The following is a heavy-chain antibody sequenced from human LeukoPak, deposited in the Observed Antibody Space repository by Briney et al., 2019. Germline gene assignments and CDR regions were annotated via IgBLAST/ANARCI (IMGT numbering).Heavy chain of an antibody. D-gene: IGHD1-26*01. J-gene: IGHJ6*03. CDR2: INPNSGGT. CDR1: GYTFTSYD. Sequence: ASVKVSCKASGYTFTSYDINWVRQATGQGLEWMGWINPNSGGTNYAQKFQGRVTMTRDTSISTAYMELSRLRSDDTAVYYCARDRSGSYYYYYMDVWGKGTTVTVSS. V-gene: IGHV1-2*02. CDR3: ARDRSGSYYYYYMDV.